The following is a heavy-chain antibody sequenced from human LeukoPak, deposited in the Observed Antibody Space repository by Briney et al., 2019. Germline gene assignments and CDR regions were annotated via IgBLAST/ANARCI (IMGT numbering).Heavy chain of an antibody. CDR2: IYHSGST. J-gene: IGHJ4*02. CDR3: ARGSGSYESYFDY. CDR1: GGSISSGGYY. V-gene: IGHV4-30-2*01. Sequence: SETLSLTCTVSGGSISSGGYYWSWIRQPPGKGLEWIGYIYHSGSTYYNPSLKSRVTISVDRSKNQFFLKLSSVTAADTAVYYCARGSGSYESYFDYWGQGTLVTVSS. D-gene: IGHD1-26*01.